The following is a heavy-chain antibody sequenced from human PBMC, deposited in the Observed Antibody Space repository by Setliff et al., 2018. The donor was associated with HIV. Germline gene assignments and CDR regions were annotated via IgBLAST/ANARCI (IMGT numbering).Heavy chain of an antibody. CDR3: ARDGRSSGYHGDAFDI. Sequence: SETLSLTCTVSGGSISSHYWSWIRQPPGKGLEWIGYIYYSGSTYYNPSLKSRVTISVDTSKNQFSLKLSSVTAADTAVYYCARDGRSSGYHGDAFDIWGQGTMVTVSS. D-gene: IGHD3-22*01. V-gene: IGHV4-59*11. J-gene: IGHJ3*02. CDR1: GGSISSHY. CDR2: IYYSGST.